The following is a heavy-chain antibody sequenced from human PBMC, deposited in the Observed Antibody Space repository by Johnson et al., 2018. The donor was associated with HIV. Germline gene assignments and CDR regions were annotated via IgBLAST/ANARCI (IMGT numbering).Heavy chain of an antibody. CDR3: ARESTAWGGEYVGYGLDV. D-gene: IGHD5-18*01. CDR2: IKQGGSEK. CDR1: GFTVSSNY. J-gene: IGHJ3*01. Sequence: VQLVESGGGLIQPGGSLRLSCAASGFTVSSNYMSWVRQAPGKGLEWVANIKQGGSEKYYADSVKGRFTISRDNAKKSLYLEMKSLRVDDTAVYYCARESTAWGGEYVGYGLDVWGQGTLVAVS. V-gene: IGHV3-7*03.